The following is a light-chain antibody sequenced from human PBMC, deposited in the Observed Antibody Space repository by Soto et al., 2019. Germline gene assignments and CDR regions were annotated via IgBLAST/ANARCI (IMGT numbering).Light chain of an antibody. Sequence: GDRVTITCRTSQGIGVDLAWFRQKPGNVPELLIYAASTLQSWVPFRFSGSGSGTDFTLTISSLQPEDVATYYCQKYNSAPLTFGGGTKVEL. CDR2: AAS. CDR3: QKYNSAPLT. CDR1: QGIGVD. J-gene: IGKJ4*01. V-gene: IGKV1-27*01.